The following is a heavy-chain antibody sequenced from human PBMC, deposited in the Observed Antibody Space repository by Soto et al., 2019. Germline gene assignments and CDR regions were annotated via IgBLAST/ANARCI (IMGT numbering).Heavy chain of an antibody. CDR2: ISYDGSNK. CDR1: GFTFSSYG. V-gene: IGHV3-30*18. Sequence: GGSLRLSCAASGFTFSSYGMHWVRQAPGKGLEWVAVISYDGSNKYYADSVKGRFTISRDNSKNTLYLQMNSLRAEDTAVYYCAKPDYGDYERGTFDYWGQGTLVTVSS. D-gene: IGHD4-17*01. CDR3: AKPDYGDYERGTFDY. J-gene: IGHJ4*02.